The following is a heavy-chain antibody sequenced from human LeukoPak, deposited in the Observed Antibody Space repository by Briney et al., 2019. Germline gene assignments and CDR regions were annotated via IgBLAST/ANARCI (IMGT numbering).Heavy chain of an antibody. CDR3: AKGDTAMVRLNY. J-gene: IGHJ4*02. CDR2: ISGSGGST. CDR1: GFTFSSYA. V-gene: IGHV3-23*01. D-gene: IGHD5-18*01. Sequence: GGSLRLSCAASGFTFSSYAMSWVRQAPGKGLEWVSAISGSGGSTYYADSVKGRFTVSRDNSKNTLYLQMNSLRAEDTAVYYCAKGDTAMVRLNYWGQGTLVTVSS.